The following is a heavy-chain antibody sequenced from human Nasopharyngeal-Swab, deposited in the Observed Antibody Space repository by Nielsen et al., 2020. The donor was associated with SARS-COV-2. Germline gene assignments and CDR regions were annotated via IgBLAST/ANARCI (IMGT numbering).Heavy chain of an antibody. D-gene: IGHD4-11*01. V-gene: IGHV3-23*01. CDR3: VKGGYLHDYINYGDWFDP. Sequence: GESLKISCAASGFTFSSYAMTWVRQAPGKGLNWVSAISGAGSSTYYADSVKGRFTISRDNSKNTLYLQMNSLSAEDTALYYCVKGGYLHDYINYGDWFDPWGLGTLVTVSS. CDR2: ISGAGSST. CDR1: GFTFSSYA. J-gene: IGHJ5*02.